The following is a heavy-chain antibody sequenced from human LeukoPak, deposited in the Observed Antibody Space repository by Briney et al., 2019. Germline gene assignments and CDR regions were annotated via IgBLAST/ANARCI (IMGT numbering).Heavy chain of an antibody. CDR3: AKVRRSVAYDY. V-gene: IGHV3-13*01. Sequence: GGSLRLSCAASGFYVKSHDIHWVRQPIGKGLEWVSSIESPRDIYYAGSVKGRFTISREDAENSVYLQMNNLRVEDTAIYYCAKVRRSVAYDYWGRGTLVTVSS. J-gene: IGHJ4*02. CDR1: GFYVKSHD. CDR2: IESPRDI.